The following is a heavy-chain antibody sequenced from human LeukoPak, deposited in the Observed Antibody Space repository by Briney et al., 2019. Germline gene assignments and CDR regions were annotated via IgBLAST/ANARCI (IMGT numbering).Heavy chain of an antibody. V-gene: IGHV3-23*01. CDR1: GFTFSSYA. Sequence: GGSLRLSCAASGFTFSSYAMSWVRQAPGKGLECVSAISGSGESTYYADSVKGRFTTSRDNSKNTLYLQMNSVRAEDTAVFYCAKMSWATIAARAVDYWGQGTLVTVSS. CDR3: AKMSWATIAARAVDY. J-gene: IGHJ4*02. D-gene: IGHD6-6*01. CDR2: ISGSGEST.